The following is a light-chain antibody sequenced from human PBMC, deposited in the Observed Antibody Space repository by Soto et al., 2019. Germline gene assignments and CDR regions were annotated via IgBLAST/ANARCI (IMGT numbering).Light chain of an antibody. CDR3: QQYGDTPVT. CDR2: ATS. CDR1: QSVSSTF. J-gene: IGKJ1*01. V-gene: IGKV3-20*01. Sequence: EIVLTQSPCTLSLSQGERATLSFRASQSVSSTFFAWYQQKPGQAPRLLLYATSTRAAGFPDRFSGSGSGTDFTLTISSLEPEDFAVYYCQQYGDTPVTFGQGTNVDIK.